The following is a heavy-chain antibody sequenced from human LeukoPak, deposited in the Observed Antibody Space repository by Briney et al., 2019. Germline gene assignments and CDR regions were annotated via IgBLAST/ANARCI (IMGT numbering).Heavy chain of an antibody. CDR1: GFTFSSYG. CDR3: AKDAILKSGEATNEYYYCGMDV. J-gene: IGHJ6*02. Sequence: GGSLRLSCAASGFTFSSYGMHWVRQAPGKGLEWVAFIRYDGSNKYYADSVKGRFTISRDNSKNTLYLQMNSMRAEDTAVYYCAKDAILKSGEATNEYYYCGMDVWGQGTTVTVSS. V-gene: IGHV3-30*02. D-gene: IGHD2-15*01. CDR2: IRYDGSNK.